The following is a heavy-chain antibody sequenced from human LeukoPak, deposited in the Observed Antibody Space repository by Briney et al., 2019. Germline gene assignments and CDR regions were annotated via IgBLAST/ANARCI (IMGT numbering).Heavy chain of an antibody. J-gene: IGHJ4*02. CDR1: GGSFSGYY. D-gene: IGHD6-6*01. V-gene: IGHV4-34*01. Sequence: SETLSLTCAVYGGSFSGYYWSWIRQPPGKGLEWIGETNHSGSTNYNPSLKSRVTISVDTSKNQFSLKLSSVTAADTAVYYCARHTRAARRGSVGFDYWGQGTLVTVSS. CDR3: ARHTRAARRGSVGFDY. CDR2: TNHSGST.